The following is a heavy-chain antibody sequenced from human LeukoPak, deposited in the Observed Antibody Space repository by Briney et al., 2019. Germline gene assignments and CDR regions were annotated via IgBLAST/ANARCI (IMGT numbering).Heavy chain of an antibody. CDR3: ARGMAP. CDR2: ISNGGNRI. CDR1: GFTFSSYD. J-gene: IGHJ4*02. V-gene: IGHV3-48*03. D-gene: IGHD5-24*01. Sequence: GGSLRLSCGASGFTFSSYDMNWVRQAPGKGLEWISYISNGGNRIYYADSVKGRFTISRDNAKNSLYLQMNSLRAEDTAFYYCARGMAPGGQGTLVTVSS.